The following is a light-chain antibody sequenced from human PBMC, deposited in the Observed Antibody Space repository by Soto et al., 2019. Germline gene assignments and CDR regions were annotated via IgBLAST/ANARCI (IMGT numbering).Light chain of an antibody. V-gene: IGLV1-44*01. CDR1: SSNIGTDS. CDR3: AALYDSRSGVV. J-gene: IGLJ2*01. CDR2: RNN. Sequence: QSVLTQPPSASGTPGQRVTISCSGGSSNIGTDSVNWYQQLPGTAPKVIIYRNNQRPSGVPDRFSGSKSGTSASLGISGLQSEDEADYYCAALYDSRSGVVFGGGTKLTVL.